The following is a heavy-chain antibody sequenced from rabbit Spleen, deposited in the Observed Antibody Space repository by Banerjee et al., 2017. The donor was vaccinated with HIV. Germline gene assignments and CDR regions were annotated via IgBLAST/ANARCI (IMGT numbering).Heavy chain of an antibody. CDR3: ARSISSDGYAFKL. CDR1: GFPFSDRDV. Sequence: QEQLEESGGGLVKPEGSLTLTCKASGFPFSDRDVMCWVRQAPGKGLEWIACINIVTGKSVYASWAKGRFIMSRTSSTTVTLQMTSLTAADTATYFCARSISSDGYAFKLWGPGTLVTVS. J-gene: IGHJ4*01. CDR2: INIVTGKS. V-gene: IGHV1S45*01. D-gene: IGHD6-1*01.